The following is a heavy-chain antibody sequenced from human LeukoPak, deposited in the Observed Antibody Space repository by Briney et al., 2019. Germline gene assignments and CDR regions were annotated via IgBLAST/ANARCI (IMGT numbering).Heavy chain of an antibody. V-gene: IGHV3-23*01. Sequence: GGSLRLSCAASGFTFSSYAMSWVRQAPGKGLEWVLAISGSGGSTYYADSVKGRFTISRDNSKNTLYLQMNSLRAEDTAVYYCAKDSEDCSSTSCYWGDYYYYGMDVWGQGTTVTVSS. J-gene: IGHJ6*02. D-gene: IGHD2-2*01. CDR1: GFTFSSYA. CDR3: AKDSEDCSSTSCYWGDYYYYGMDV. CDR2: ISGSGGST.